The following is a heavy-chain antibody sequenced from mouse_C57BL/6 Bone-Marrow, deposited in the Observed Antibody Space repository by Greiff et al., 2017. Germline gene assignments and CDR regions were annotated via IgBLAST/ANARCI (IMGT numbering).Heavy chain of an antibody. CDR2: ISNLAYSI. V-gene: IGHV5-15*01. Sequence: EVQLVASGGGLVQPGGSLKLSCAASGFTFSDYGMAWVRQAPRKGPEWVAFISNLAYSIYYADTVTGRFTISRENAKNTLYLEMSSLRAEDTAMYYCARLRRGNFDYWGQGTTLTVSS. CDR3: ARLRRGNFDY. J-gene: IGHJ2*01. CDR1: GFTFSDYG.